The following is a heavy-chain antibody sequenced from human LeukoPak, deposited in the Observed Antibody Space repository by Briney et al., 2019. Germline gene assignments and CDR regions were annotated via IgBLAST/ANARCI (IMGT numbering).Heavy chain of an antibody. CDR3: ARRITMVRGVIIRAFDI. D-gene: IGHD3-10*01. Sequence: GESLKISCKGSGYSFTSYWIGWVRQMPGKGLEWMGIIYPGGSDTRYSPSFQGQVTISADKSISTAYLQWSSLKASDTAMYYCARRITMVRGVIIRAFDIWGQGTMVTVSS. J-gene: IGHJ3*02. CDR2: IYPGGSDT. V-gene: IGHV5-51*01. CDR1: GYSFTSYW.